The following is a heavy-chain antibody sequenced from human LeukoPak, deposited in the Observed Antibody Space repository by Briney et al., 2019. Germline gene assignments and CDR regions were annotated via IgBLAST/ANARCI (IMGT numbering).Heavy chain of an antibody. V-gene: IGHV4-31*03. CDR1: GGSISSGGYY. CDR3: ARGYCSSTSCYSNTPDWFDP. Sequence: SETLSLTCTVSGGSISSGGYYWSWIRQHPGKGLEWIGYIYYSGSTYYNPSLKSRVTISVDTSKNQFSLKLSSVTAADTAVCYCARGYCSSTSCYSNTPDWFDPWGQGTLVTVSS. J-gene: IGHJ5*02. D-gene: IGHD2-2*02. CDR2: IYYSGST.